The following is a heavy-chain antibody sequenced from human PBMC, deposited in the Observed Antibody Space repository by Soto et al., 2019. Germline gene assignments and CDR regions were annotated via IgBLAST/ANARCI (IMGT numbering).Heavy chain of an antibody. CDR1: GSSISSGQDY. J-gene: IGHJ5*02. CDR3: ATTGNYCSGENCYLRYWSDP. Sequence: QVQLRESGPGLVRPSETLALTCTVSGSSISSGQDYWSWIRQRQGKGLEWIGYIHHNGNTDYNPSLQSRQIIAVNTSKNQFSMTLRSVTAADTAVYSCATTGNYCSGENCYLRYWSDPWGPGILVTVSS. CDR2: IHHNGNT. D-gene: IGHD2-15*01. V-gene: IGHV4-31*03.